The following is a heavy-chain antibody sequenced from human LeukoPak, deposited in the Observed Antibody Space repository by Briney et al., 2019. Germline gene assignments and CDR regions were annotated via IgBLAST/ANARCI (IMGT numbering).Heavy chain of an antibody. D-gene: IGHD6-13*01. Sequence: GGSLRLSCAASGFTFSSYAMGWVRQAPGKGLEWVSAISGSGGSTYYADSVKGRFTISRDNSKNTLYLQMNSLRAEDTAVYHCAKVGIAAAGYDYWGQGTLVTVSS. CDR1: GFTFSSYA. CDR2: ISGSGGST. J-gene: IGHJ4*02. CDR3: AKVGIAAAGYDY. V-gene: IGHV3-23*01.